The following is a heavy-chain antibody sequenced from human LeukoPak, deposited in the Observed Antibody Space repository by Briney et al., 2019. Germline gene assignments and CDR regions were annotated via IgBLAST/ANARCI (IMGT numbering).Heavy chain of an antibody. V-gene: IGHV1-46*01. J-gene: IGHJ4*02. CDR2: INPSDGFI. D-gene: IGHD3-10*01. CDR3: ARRGSGSYVLDY. CDR1: GYTFTRYY. Sequence: GASVKVSCKASGYTFTRYYMHWVRQAPGQGLEWMGIINPSDGFIDYAQKSQDRVTMTRDTSTSTVYMELSSLRSEDTAVYYCARRGSGSYVLDYWGQGTLVTVSS.